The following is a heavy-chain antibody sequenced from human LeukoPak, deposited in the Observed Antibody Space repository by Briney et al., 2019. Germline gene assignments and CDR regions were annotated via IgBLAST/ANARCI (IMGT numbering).Heavy chain of an antibody. J-gene: IGHJ3*02. CDR3: AREPESIGAFDI. CDR1: GYTFTSYG. Sequence: ASVKVSSKASGYTFTSYGISWVRQAPGQGLEWMGWISAYNGNTNYAQKLQGRVTMTTDTSTSTAYMELRSLRSDDTAVYYCAREPESIGAFDIWGQGTMVTVSS. D-gene: IGHD6-6*01. V-gene: IGHV1-18*01. CDR2: ISAYNGNT.